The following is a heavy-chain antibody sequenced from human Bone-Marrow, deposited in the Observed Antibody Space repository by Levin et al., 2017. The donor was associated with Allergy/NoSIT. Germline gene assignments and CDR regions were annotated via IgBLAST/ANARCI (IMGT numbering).Heavy chain of an antibody. CDR2: IDPTHGGT. D-gene: IGHD6-13*01. V-gene: IGHV1-2*02. J-gene: IGHJ4*02. CDR3: ARGGASSNDY. CDR1: GYTFSYYY. Sequence: ASVKVSCSVSGYTFSYYYIHWIRKTPGQGLEWIGWIDPTHGGTQFSEKFHDRLGLTRNSSINTAYMELGKLRSGDTALYYCARGGASSNDYWGRGTLVTVSS.